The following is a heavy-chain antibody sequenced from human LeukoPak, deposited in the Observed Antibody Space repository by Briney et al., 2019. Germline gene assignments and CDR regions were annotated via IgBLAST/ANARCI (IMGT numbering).Heavy chain of an antibody. CDR1: GYSFTNFY. J-gene: IGHJ4*02. Sequence: ASVKVSFKRSGYSFTNFYIHWVRQAPGQGLEWMGMVNPSGGSTISAQKFQDRVNMTTDTSTRTVYMEMTGLTSDDTGIYYCARDAFWGQGTQVTVSS. CDR3: ARDAF. D-gene: IGHD3-3*02. CDR2: VNPSGGST. V-gene: IGHV1-46*01.